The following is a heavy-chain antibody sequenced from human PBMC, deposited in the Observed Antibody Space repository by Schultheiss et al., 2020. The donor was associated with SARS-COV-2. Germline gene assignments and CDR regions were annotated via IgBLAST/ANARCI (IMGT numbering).Heavy chain of an antibody. Sequence: GESLKISCAASGFTFSSYSMDWVRQAPGKGLEWVSYIDRSSSVIYYVDSVEGRFTISRDNAKNSLYLQMNSLRDEDRAVYYCARESRVSGAFDIWGQGTMVTVSS. D-gene: IGHD6-6*01. J-gene: IGHJ3*02. CDR2: IDRSSSVI. CDR1: GFTFSSYS. V-gene: IGHV3-48*02. CDR3: ARESRVSGAFDI.